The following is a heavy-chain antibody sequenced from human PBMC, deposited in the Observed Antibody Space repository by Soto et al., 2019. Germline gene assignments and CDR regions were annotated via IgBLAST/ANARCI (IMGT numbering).Heavy chain of an antibody. CDR1: GFTFSSYG. CDR3: AKTPHYYGSGSYYNGTGGY. D-gene: IGHD3-10*01. CDR2: ISYDGSNK. J-gene: IGHJ4*02. Sequence: QVQLVESGGGVVQPGRSLRLSCAASGFTFSSYGMHWVRQAPGKGLEWVAVISYDGSNKYYADSVKGRFTISRDNSKNTLYLQMNSLRAEDTAVYYCAKTPHYYGSGSYYNGTGGYWGQGTLVTVSS. V-gene: IGHV3-30*18.